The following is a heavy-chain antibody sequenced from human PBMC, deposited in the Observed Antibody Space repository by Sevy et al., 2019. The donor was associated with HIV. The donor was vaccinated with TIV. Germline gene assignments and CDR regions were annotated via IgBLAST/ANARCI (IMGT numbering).Heavy chain of an antibody. CDR2: IKSKSDGGKR. CDR1: GLTVSNAW. Sequence: GGSLRLSCAASGLTVSNAWMNWVRQAPGKGLEWVGRIKSKSDGGKRDLAAPVKGRVSTSRDASRNTVSLEISSLKVDDTAMYYCAAGLGKSDFDSWGQGTLVTVSS. CDR3: AAGLGKSDFDS. V-gene: IGHV3-15*01. J-gene: IGHJ5*01. D-gene: IGHD3-9*01.